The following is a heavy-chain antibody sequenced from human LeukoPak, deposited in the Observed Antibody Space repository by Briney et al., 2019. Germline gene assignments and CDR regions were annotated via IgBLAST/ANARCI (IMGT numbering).Heavy chain of an antibody. Sequence: PGGSLRLSCAASGFTFSSYAMSWLRQPPGKGLEWVSTINANSGTTSYAASVRGRFTISRDNSKNTLYLQLNTLRADDMATYYCAKPISGGLAVTADWFHPWGQGTLVVVSS. CDR2: INANSGTT. CDR1: GFTFSSYA. V-gene: IGHV3-23*01. D-gene: IGHD6-19*01. CDR3: AKPISGGLAVTADWFHP. J-gene: IGHJ5*01.